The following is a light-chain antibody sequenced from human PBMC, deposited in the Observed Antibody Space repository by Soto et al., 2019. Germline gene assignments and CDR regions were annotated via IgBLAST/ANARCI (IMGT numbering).Light chain of an antibody. J-gene: IGKJ1*01. CDR1: QSISNW. Sequence: DIKMTQSPSTLPASVVVRVTITGRASQSISNWLAWYQQKPGTAPKLLIYHAYTLESGVTSRFSGSGSGTEFTLTISRLEPEDCAVYYCHQYGGPRWTFGPGTKVDI. CDR2: HAY. V-gene: IGKV1-5*01. CDR3: HQYGGPRWT.